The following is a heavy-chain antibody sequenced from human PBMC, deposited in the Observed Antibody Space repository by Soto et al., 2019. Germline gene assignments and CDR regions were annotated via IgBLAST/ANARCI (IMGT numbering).Heavy chain of an antibody. V-gene: IGHV3-23*01. CDR2: ITGSDGRT. J-gene: IGHJ4*02. D-gene: IGHD5-12*01. CDR1: GFTFATYT. CDR3: AKNSAATIRVGFDY. Sequence: EVQLLESGGGLVQPGGSLRLSCAASGFTFATYTMSWVRQTPGKGLEWVSAITGSDGRTYYADSVKGRFTISRDNSKNMLYLQMNSLGAEDTAVYYCAKNSAATIRVGFDYWGQGTLVTVSS.